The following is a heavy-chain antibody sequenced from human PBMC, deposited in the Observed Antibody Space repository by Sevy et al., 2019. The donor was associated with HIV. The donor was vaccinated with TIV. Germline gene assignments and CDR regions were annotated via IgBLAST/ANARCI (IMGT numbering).Heavy chain of an antibody. D-gene: IGHD2-8*01. CDR1: GFTFSKYS. CDR3: XREGCTKPHDY. Sequence: GGSLRLSCAASGFTFSKYSMSWVRQPPGKGLEWVSTLSFGCGEINYADSVKGRFTISRDNSKSSVYLQMNNLRPEDTAXXYCXREGCTKPHDYWGQGTLVTVSS. V-gene: IGHV3-23*01. J-gene: IGHJ4*02. CDR2: LSFGCGEI.